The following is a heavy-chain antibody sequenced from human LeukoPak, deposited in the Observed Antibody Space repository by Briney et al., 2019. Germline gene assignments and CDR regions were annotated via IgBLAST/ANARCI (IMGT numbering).Heavy chain of an antibody. CDR2: ISDDGNNK. CDR3: AKDPRISATPTCDD. J-gene: IGHJ4*02. D-gene: IGHD2-15*01. V-gene: IGHV3-30*18. Sequence: GGSLRLSCVVSGFTFSSYGMHWVRQAPGKGLEWVAVISDDGNNKDYADSVKGRFTISRDNSKITLYLQMNSLRAEDTAVYYCAKDPRISATPTCDDWGQGTLVTVSS. CDR1: GFTFSSYG.